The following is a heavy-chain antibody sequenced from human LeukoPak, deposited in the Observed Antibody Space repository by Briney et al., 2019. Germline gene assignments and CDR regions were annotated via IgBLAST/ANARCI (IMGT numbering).Heavy chain of an antibody. V-gene: IGHV3-48*03. Sequence: PGGSLRLSCAASGFSISSYEMNWVRQAPGKGLEWVSYISSSGSTIYYADSVKGRFTISRDNAKNSLYLQMNSLRAEDTAVYYCARVERAPYYYYMDVWGKGTTVTVSS. CDR1: GFSISSYE. J-gene: IGHJ6*03. D-gene: IGHD1-1*01. CDR3: ARVERAPYYYYMDV. CDR2: ISSSGSTI.